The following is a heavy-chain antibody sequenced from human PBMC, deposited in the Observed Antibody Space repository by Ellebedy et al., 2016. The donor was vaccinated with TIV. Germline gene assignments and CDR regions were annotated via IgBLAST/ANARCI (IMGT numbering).Heavy chain of an antibody. J-gene: IGHJ4*02. CDR1: GFTPSGYY. CDR2: INTDGSST. CDR3: ARESVRYFDWDF. V-gene: IGHV3-74*01. Sequence: GESLKISCAASGFTPSGYYMHWVRQVPGKGLEWLSRINTDGSSTSYAGSVEGRFTISRDNAKKTVYLEMSSLRAEDTAVYYCARESVRYFDWDFWGQGTPVTVSS. D-gene: IGHD3-9*01.